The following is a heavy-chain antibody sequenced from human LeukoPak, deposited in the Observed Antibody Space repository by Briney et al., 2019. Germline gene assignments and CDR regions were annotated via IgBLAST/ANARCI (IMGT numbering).Heavy chain of an antibody. CDR1: GFTFTSSA. CDR2: IVVGSGNT. D-gene: IGHD3-22*01. CDR3: ATYLYDSSAKARDHFDY. Sequence: SVKVSCKASGFTFTSSAVQWVRQARGQRLEWIGWIVVGSGNTNYAQKFQERVTITRDMSTSTAYMELSSLRSEDTAVYYCATYLYDSSAKARDHFDYWGQGTLVTVSS. V-gene: IGHV1-58*01. J-gene: IGHJ4*02.